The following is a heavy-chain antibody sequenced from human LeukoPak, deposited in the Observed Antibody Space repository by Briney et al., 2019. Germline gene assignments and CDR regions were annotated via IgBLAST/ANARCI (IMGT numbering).Heavy chain of an antibody. V-gene: IGHV1-2*02. CDR3: ARYDILTGLQGGFFDY. D-gene: IGHD3-9*01. J-gene: IGHJ4*02. CDR2: INPNSGAT. CDR1: GYTFTGYF. Sequence: ASVKVSCKASGYTFTGYFMHWMRQAPGQGLEWMAWINPNSGATNYAPKFQGRVTLTRDTSKNQFSLKLSSVTAVDTAVYYCARYDILTGLQGGFFDYWGQGTLVTVSS.